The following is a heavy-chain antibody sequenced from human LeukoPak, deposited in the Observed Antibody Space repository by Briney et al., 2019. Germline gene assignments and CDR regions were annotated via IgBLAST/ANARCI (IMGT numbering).Heavy chain of an antibody. CDR3: ARRNDQKRYCSSTSCSYNWFDP. Sequence: GGSLRLSCAASGFTFSSYWMSWVRQAPGKGLEWVANIKQDGSEKYYVDSVKGRFTISRDNAKNSLYLQMNSLRAEDTAVYYCARRNDQKRYCSSTSCSYNWFDPWGQGTLVTVSS. J-gene: IGHJ5*02. CDR1: GFTFSSYW. D-gene: IGHD2-2*01. CDR2: IKQDGSEK. V-gene: IGHV3-7*01.